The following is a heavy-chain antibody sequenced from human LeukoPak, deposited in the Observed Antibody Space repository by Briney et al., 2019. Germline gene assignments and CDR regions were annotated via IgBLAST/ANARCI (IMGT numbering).Heavy chain of an antibody. CDR2: INPSGGST. J-gene: IGHJ4*02. CDR1: GYTFTSYY. CDR3: ARGPAHRRTIAVAGVDY. V-gene: IGHV1-46*01. D-gene: IGHD6-19*01. Sequence: ASVKVSCKASGYTFTSYYMHWVRQAPGQGLEWVGIINPSGGSTSYAQKFQGRVTMTRGTSTSTVYMELSSLRSEDTAVYYCARGPAHRRTIAVAGVDYWGQGTLVTVSS.